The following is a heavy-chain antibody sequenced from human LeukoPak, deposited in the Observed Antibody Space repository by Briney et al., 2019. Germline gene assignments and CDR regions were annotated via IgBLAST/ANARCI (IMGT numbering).Heavy chain of an antibody. CDR1: GGSISSYY. CDR3: ARVGGYSGYDWIYYYYMDV. D-gene: IGHD5-12*01. V-gene: IGHV4-59*01. J-gene: IGHJ6*03. Sequence: SETLSLTCTVSGGSISSYYWNWIRQPPGKGLEWIGYIYYSGSTNYNPSLKSRVTISVDASKNQFSLKLSSVTAADTAVYYCARVGGYSGYDWIYYYYMDVWGKGTTVTISS. CDR2: IYYSGST.